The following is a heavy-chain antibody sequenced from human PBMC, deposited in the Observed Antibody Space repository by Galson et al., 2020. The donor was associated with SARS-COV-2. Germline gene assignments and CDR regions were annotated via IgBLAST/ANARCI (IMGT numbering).Heavy chain of an antibody. Sequence: GGSLRLSCAASGFTFSSYAMSWVRQAPGKGLEWVSAISGSGGSTYYADSVKGRFTISRDNSKNTLYLQMKSLRAEDTAVYYCAKDPVVVVTAIDYWGQGTLVTVSS. J-gene: IGHJ4*02. V-gene: IGHV3-23*01. CDR1: GFTFSSYA. D-gene: IGHD2-21*02. CDR3: AKDPVVVVTAIDY. CDR2: ISGSGGST.